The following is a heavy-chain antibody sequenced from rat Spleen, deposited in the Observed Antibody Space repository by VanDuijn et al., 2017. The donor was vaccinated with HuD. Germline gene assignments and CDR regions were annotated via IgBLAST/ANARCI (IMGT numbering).Heavy chain of an antibody. Sequence: EVQLVESGGGLVQPGRSLKLSCAASGFTFSNYGMAWVRQAPTKGLEWVATISYDGSSTYYRDSVKGRFTISRDNAKSTLYLQVDSLRSEDTATYYCARHRNYGGIPFDFWGQGVMVTVSS. CDR3: ARHRNYGGIPFDF. V-gene: IGHV5-29*01. CDR2: ISYDGSST. CDR1: GFTFSNYG. D-gene: IGHD1-11*01. J-gene: IGHJ2*01.